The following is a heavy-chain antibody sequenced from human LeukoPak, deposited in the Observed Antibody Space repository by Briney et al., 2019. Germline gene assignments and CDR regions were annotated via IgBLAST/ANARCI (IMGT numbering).Heavy chain of an antibody. Sequence: GGSLRLSCAASGFTFSSYSMNWVRQAPGKGLEWVSYISSSSSTIHYADSVKGRFTISRDNAKNSLYLQMNSLRAEETAVYYCAREVAAAGSFDYWGQGTLVTVSS. CDR2: ISSSSSTI. V-gene: IGHV3-48*01. CDR3: AREVAAAGSFDY. D-gene: IGHD6-13*01. CDR1: GFTFSSYS. J-gene: IGHJ4*02.